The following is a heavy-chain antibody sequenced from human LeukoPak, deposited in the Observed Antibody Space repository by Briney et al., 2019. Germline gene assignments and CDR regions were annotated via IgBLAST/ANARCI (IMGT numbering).Heavy chain of an antibody. J-gene: IGHJ3*02. D-gene: IGHD3-3*01. CDR1: GFTFSSYS. CDR2: ISSSSSTI. CDR3: ARGNITIFGVVPNGAFDI. V-gene: IGHV3-48*01. Sequence: PGGSLRLSCAASGFTFSSYSMNWVRQAPGKGLEWVSYISSSSSTIYYADSVKGRFTISRDNAKNSLYLQMNSLRSEDTAVYYCARGNITIFGVVPNGAFDIWGQGTMVTVSS.